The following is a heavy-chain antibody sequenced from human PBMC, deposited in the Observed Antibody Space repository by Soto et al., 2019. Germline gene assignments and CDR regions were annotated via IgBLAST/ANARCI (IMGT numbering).Heavy chain of an antibody. J-gene: IGHJ3*02. CDR3: ARVRKGYSIYVPYIINDAFDI. Sequence: PSETLSLTCAVYGGSFSGYYWSWIRQPPGKGLEWIGEINHSGSTNYNPSLKSRVTISVDTSKNQFSLKLSSVTAADTAVYYCARVRKGYSIYVPYIINDAFDIWGPGTMVTVS. V-gene: IGHV4-34*01. CDR1: GGSFSGYY. CDR2: INHSGST. D-gene: IGHD4-4*01.